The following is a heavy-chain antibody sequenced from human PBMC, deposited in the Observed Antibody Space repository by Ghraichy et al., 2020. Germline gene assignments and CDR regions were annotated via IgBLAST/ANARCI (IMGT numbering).Heavy chain of an antibody. CDR2: IRNDGRDK. CDR3: LRDYNWAFDM. V-gene: IGHV3-30*02. Sequence: GGSLRLSCAASGFTFNYHGMHWGRQAPGKGLEWVTFIRNDGRDKYYTDSVKGRFTISRDNSMNTLYLQMSSLRVEDTAVYYCLRDYNWAFDMWGQGTMVTVSS. D-gene: IGHD5-24*01. CDR1: GFTFNYHG. J-gene: IGHJ3*02.